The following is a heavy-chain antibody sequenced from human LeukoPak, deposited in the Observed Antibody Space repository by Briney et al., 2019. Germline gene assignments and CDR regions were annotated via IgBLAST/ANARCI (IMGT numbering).Heavy chain of an antibody. J-gene: IGHJ4*02. CDR2: INHSGST. V-gene: IGHV4-34*01. Sequence: SETLSLTCAVYGGSFSGYYWSWIRQPPGKGLEWIGEINHSGSTDYNPSLKSRVTISVDTSKNQFSLKLSSVTAADTAVYYCARHSAAAADYWGQGTLVTVSS. CDR1: GGSFSGYY. D-gene: IGHD6-13*01. CDR3: ARHSAAAADY.